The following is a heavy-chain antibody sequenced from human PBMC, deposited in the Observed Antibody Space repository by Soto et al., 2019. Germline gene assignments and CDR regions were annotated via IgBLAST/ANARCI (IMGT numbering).Heavy chain of an antibody. CDR2: IKQDGSEK. CDR3: AGGMWANLWDN. J-gene: IGHJ4*02. D-gene: IGHD2-21*01. CDR1: GFTFSTYW. Sequence: EVQLVESGGGLVQPGGSLRLSCAASGFTFSTYWMTWVRQAPGKGLEWVANIKQDGSEKYYVDSVKGRFTISRDNAKMSLYLQRNSLRAEDSAVYYCAGGMWANLWDNWGQGTLVTVSS. V-gene: IGHV3-7*04.